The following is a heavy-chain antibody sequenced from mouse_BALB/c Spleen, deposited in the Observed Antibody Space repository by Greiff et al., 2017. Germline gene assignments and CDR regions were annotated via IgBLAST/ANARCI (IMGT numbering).Heavy chain of an antibody. D-gene: IGHD2-4*01. CDR3: ARSGVYDYDPYAMDY. Sequence: VQLQQSGPGLVKPSQSLSLTCTVTGYSITSDYAWNWIRQFPGNKLEWMGYISYSGSTGYNPSLKSRISITRDTSKNQFFLQLNSVTTEDTATYYCARSGVYDYDPYAMDYWGQGTSVTVSS. J-gene: IGHJ4*01. CDR1: GYSITSDYA. V-gene: IGHV3-2*02. CDR2: ISYSGST.